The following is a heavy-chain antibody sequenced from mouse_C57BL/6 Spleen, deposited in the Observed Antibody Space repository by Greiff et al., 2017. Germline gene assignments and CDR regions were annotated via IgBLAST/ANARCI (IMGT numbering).Heavy chain of an antibody. CDR2: ISNKANGYTT. J-gene: IGHJ4*01. CDR1: GFTFTDYY. CDR3: ARYVAYYSNSAMDY. D-gene: IGHD2-5*01. Sequence: DVMLVESGGGLVQPGGSLSLSCAASGFTFTDYYMSWVRQPPGKALEWLGFISNKANGYTTEYSVSVKGRFTISRDNSQSILYLQMHALRAEDSATCYSARYVAYYSNSAMDYWGQGTSVTVSS. V-gene: IGHV7-3*01.